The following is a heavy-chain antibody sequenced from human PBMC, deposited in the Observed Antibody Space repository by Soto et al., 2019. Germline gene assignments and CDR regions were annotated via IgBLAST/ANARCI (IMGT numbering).Heavy chain of an antibody. CDR1: GGSFSDYY. J-gene: IGHJ4*02. CDR2: INYRGST. D-gene: IGHD6-25*01. CDR3: ARMWGGYNSH. V-gene: IGHV4-34*01. Sequence: QVQLQQWGAGLLKPSETLSLTCAVYGGSFSDYYWSWIRQPPGKGLEWIGEINYRGSTNYNPSLKXXVXIXDDTSKKQFSLKLSSVTAADTAVYYCARMWGGYNSHWGQGTLVTVSS.